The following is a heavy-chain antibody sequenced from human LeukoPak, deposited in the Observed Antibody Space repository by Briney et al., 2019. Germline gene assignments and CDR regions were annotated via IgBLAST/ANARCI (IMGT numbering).Heavy chain of an antibody. CDR1: GGSISSGGYS. J-gene: IGHJ3*02. D-gene: IGHD3-22*01. CDR2: IYHSGST. CDR3: ASSVMYYYDSSAADAFDI. Sequence: PSETLSLTCAVSGGSISSGGYSWSWIRQPPGKGLEWIGYIYHSGSTYYNPSLKSRVTISVDRSKNQFSLKLSSMTAADTAVYYCASSVMYYYDSSAADAFDIWGQGTMVTVSS. V-gene: IGHV4-30-2*01.